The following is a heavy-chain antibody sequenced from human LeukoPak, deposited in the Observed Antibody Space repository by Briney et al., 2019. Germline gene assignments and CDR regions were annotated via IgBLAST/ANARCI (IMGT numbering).Heavy chain of an antibody. V-gene: IGHV3-21*04. D-gene: IGHD5-18*01. CDR3: AKAPARRRQPIFDY. Sequence: GGSLRLSCAASGFTFSRYSMNWVRQAPGKGLEWVSSISSSGTYIYYADSVKGRFTLSRDNAKNSLYLQMNSLRAEDTAVYYCAKAPARRRQPIFDYWGQGTLVTVSS. CDR2: ISSSGTYI. CDR1: GFTFSRYS. J-gene: IGHJ4*02.